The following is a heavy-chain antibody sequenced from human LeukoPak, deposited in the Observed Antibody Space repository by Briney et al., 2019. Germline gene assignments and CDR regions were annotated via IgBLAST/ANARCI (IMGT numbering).Heavy chain of an antibody. D-gene: IGHD4-17*01. CDR1: GFTFSSYG. CDR2: ISYDGSNK. Sequence: AGSLRLSCAAPGFTFSSYGMHWVRQAPGKGLEWVAAISYDGSNKYYADSVKGRFTISRDNSKNTLYLQMNSLRAEDTAVYYCAKGDYEDYWGQGTLVTVSS. CDR3: AKGDYEDY. J-gene: IGHJ4*02. V-gene: IGHV3-30*18.